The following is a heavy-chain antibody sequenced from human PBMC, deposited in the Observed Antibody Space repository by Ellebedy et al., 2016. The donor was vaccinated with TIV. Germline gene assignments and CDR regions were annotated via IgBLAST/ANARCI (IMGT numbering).Heavy chain of an antibody. CDR2: TYYRSKWNN. Sequence: SETLSLTCVISGDSVSTDIGWNWIRQSPSRGLEWLGRTYYRSKWNNDYAVSLKSRITINPDTSKNLFSLQLNSVTPEDTAVYYCARGWFESGMGVWGQGTTVTVSS. J-gene: IGHJ6*02. V-gene: IGHV6-1*01. D-gene: IGHD3-10*01. CDR1: GDSVSTDIG. CDR3: ARGWFESGMGV.